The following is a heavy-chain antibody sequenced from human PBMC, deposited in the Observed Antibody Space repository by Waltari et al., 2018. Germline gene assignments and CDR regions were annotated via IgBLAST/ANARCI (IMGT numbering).Heavy chain of an antibody. J-gene: IGHJ4*02. CDR2: IRYDGSNK. V-gene: IGHV3-30*02. CDR3: ATPPGTADY. Sequence: QVQLVESGGGVVKPGGYLRLSCAAAGFTFSSYGLHWVRQAPGKGLEWVAFIRYDGSNKYYADSVKGRFTISRDNSKNTLYLQMNSLRAEDTAVYYCATPPGTADYWGQGTLVTVSS. CDR1: GFTFSSYG.